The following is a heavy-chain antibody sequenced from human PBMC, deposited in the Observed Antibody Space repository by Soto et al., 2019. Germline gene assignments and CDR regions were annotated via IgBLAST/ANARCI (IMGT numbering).Heavy chain of an antibody. J-gene: IGHJ4*02. Sequence: QVQLVESEGDVVQPGGSLRLSCAASGFNFNTYAMHWVRQAPGKGLEWVAVTWYDGSGKYYGNSVKGRFTISRDNSKNTLYLQMNSLTAEDMAVYHCARDSCNWKLDYWGQGTLVTVSS. D-gene: IGHD1-20*01. V-gene: IGHV3-33*01. CDR2: TWYDGSGK. CDR1: GFNFNTYA. CDR3: ARDSCNWKLDY.